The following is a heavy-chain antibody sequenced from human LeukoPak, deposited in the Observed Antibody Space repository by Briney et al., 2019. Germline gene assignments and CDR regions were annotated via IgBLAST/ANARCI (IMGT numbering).Heavy chain of an antibody. Sequence: PGGSLRLSCAVSGFTVSSSYMSWVRQAPGKGLEWVSVIYSGASTYFADSVKGRFTISRDNSKNTLFLQMNSLRAEDTAVYYCAKGGQYGSSWYLIDYWGLGTLVTVSS. V-gene: IGHV3-53*01. CDR1: GFTVSSSY. J-gene: IGHJ4*02. D-gene: IGHD6-13*01. CDR3: AKGGQYGSSWYLIDY. CDR2: IYSGAST.